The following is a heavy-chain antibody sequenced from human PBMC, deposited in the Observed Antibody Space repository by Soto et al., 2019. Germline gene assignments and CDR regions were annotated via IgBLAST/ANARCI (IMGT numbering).Heavy chain of an antibody. D-gene: IGHD6-6*01. J-gene: IGHJ5*02. Sequence: GGSLRLSCAASGFTFSSHGMHWVRQAPGKGLEWVAVISYDGSNKYYADSVKGRFTISRDNSKNTLYLQMNSLRAEDTAVYYCAKDQGIAARLHWFDPWGQGTLVTVSS. V-gene: IGHV3-30*18. CDR3: AKDQGIAARLHWFDP. CDR2: ISYDGSNK. CDR1: GFTFSSHG.